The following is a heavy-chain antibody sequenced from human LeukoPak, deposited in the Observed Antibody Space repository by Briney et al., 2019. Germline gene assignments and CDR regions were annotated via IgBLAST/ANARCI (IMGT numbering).Heavy chain of an antibody. V-gene: IGHV3-30*03. CDR3: ARGGGTIFGVLITIGDYMDV. CDR1: GFTFSSYG. CDR2: ISYDGRNK. J-gene: IGHJ6*03. D-gene: IGHD3-3*01. Sequence: GRSLRLSCAASGFTFSSYGMHWVRQAPGKGLEWVALISYDGRNKFYADSVKGRFTLSRDSSKNTLYLLMNSLRAEDTALYYCARGGGTIFGVLITIGDYMDVWGKGTTVTVSS.